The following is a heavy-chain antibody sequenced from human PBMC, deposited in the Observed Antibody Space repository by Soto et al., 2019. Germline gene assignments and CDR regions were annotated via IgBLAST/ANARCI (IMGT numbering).Heavy chain of an antibody. D-gene: IGHD1-26*01. Sequence: EVPLLESGGGLVQPGGSLRLSCAASGFTFSSYAMRWVRQAPGKGLGGVSAISGSGGSTYYEDSVKGRFTISRDNSKNTLYLQMNSLRAEDTAVYYCARRGSGSYYDYWGQGTLVTVSS. J-gene: IGHJ4*02. CDR3: ARRGSGSYYDY. V-gene: IGHV3-23*01. CDR2: ISGSGGST. CDR1: GFTFSSYA.